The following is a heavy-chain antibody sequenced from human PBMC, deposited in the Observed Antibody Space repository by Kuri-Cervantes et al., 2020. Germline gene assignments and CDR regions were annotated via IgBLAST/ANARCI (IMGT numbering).Heavy chain of an antibody. D-gene: IGHD1-26*01. CDR3: AKDYSGSFPNWFDP. CDR2: MSGSGGST. V-gene: IGHV3-23*01. J-gene: IGHJ5*02. CDR1: GFTFSSYA. Sequence: GESLKISCAASGFTFSSYAMHWVRQAPGKGLEWVSAMSGSGGSTYYADSVKGRFTISRDNSKNTVYLQMNSLRVEDTAVYYCAKDYSGSFPNWFDPWGQGTLVTV.